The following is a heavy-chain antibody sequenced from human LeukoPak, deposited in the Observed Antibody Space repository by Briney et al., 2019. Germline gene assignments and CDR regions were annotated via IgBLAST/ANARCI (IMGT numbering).Heavy chain of an antibody. CDR1: GFTFSSYG. CDR2: IQYDGSNK. Sequence: GGSLRLSCAASGFTFSSYGIHWVRQAPGKGLEWVTFIQYDGSNKYADSVKGRFTISRDNSKNVLYLQMNSLRAEDTALYYCTKSSSRLDTSSFEYWGQGTLVTVSS. D-gene: IGHD5-18*01. J-gene: IGHJ4*02. CDR3: TKSSSRLDTSSFEY. V-gene: IGHV3-30*02.